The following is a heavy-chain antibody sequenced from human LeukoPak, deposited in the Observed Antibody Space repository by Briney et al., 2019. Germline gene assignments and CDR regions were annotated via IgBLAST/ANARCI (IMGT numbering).Heavy chain of an antibody. CDR3: ARYWATVTTYRWFDP. CDR2: IYYSGST. V-gene: IGHV4-59*08. CDR1: GGSISSYY. D-gene: IGHD4-17*01. Sequence: SETLSLTCTVSGGSISSYYWSWIRQPPGKGLEWIGYIYYSGSTNYNPSLKGRVTISVDTSKNQFSLKLSSVTAADTAVYYCARYWATVTTYRWFDPWGQGTLVTVSS. J-gene: IGHJ5*02.